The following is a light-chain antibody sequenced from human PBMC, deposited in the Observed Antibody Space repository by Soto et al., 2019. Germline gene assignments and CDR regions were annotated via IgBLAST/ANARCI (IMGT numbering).Light chain of an antibody. V-gene: IGLV2-11*01. J-gene: IGLJ2*01. CDR3: CSYVGWYSLI. CDR1: SSDVGGYNY. Sequence: ALTQPRSVSGSPGQSVTISCTGTSSDVGGYNYVSWYQQHPGKAPKLMIFDVSKRPSGVPDRFAGSKSGNTASLTISGLQAEDEADYYCCSYVGWYSLIFGGGTQLTVL. CDR2: DVS.